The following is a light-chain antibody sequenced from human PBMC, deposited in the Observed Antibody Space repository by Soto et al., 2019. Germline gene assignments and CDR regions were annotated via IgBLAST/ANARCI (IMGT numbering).Light chain of an antibody. CDR3: QQLNSYPRT. V-gene: IGKV1-9*01. Sequence: IQLTQSPSSLSASVGDRVTITCRASQGISSYLAWYQQKPGKAPNLLIYGASTLQSGVPPRFSGSGSGTDFTLTISSLQAEDFATYYCQQLNSYPRTFGQGTKVEIK. CDR1: QGISSY. CDR2: GAS. J-gene: IGKJ1*01.